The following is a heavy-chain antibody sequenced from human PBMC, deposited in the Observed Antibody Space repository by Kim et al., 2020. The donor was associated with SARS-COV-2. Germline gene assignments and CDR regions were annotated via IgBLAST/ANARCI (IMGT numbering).Heavy chain of an antibody. CDR3: ARDGGLELGYYYGMDV. J-gene: IGHJ6*02. CDR1: GFTFSSYG. V-gene: IGHV3-33*01. Sequence: GGSLRLSCAASGFTFSSYGMHWVRQAPGKGLEWVAVIWYDGSNKYYADSVKGRFTISRDNSKNTLYLQMNSLRAEDTAVYYCARDGGLELGYYYGMDVWGQGTTVTVSS. D-gene: IGHD1-7*01. CDR2: IWYDGSNK.